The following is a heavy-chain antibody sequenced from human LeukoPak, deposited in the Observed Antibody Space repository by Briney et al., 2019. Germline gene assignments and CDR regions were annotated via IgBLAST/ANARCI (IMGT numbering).Heavy chain of an antibody. CDR1: GGSVSSGNYY. J-gene: IGHJ4*02. Sequence: PSETLSLTCTVSGGSVSSGNYYWSWIRQSPGKGLEWIGYIYYSGSTKYNPSLKSRVTISVDTSKNQFSLKPSSVTAADTAVYYCARAGGWYYFDYWGQGTLVTVSS. CDR3: ARAGGWYYFDY. V-gene: IGHV4-61*01. CDR2: IYYSGST. D-gene: IGHD6-19*01.